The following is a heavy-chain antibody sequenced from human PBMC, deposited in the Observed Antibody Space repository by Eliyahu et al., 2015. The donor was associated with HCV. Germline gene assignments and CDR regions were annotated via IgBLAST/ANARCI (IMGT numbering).Heavy chain of an antibody. CDR3: ARDLVVREINMTPHNCFDP. CDR2: INHSGSI. V-gene: IGHV4-38-2*02. D-gene: IGHD3-10*01. Sequence: QVQLHESGPGLVKPSETLSLTCAVSGYSISSDSYWGWVRQLPGKGLEWIGSINHSGSIFHNPSLKSRVTISLDTSKNQISLHVKSVTAADTAIYYCARDLVVREINMTPHNCFDPWGQGTLVTVSS. CDR1: GYSISSDSY. J-gene: IGHJ5*02.